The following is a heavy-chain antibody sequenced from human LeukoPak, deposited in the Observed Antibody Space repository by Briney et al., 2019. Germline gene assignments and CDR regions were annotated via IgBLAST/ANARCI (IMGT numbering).Heavy chain of an antibody. V-gene: IGHV1-2*02. Sequence: ASVKVSCKASGYNFTGYYMHWVRQAPGQGLEWMGWINPNSGGTNYAQKFQGRVTMTRDTSISTAYMELSRLRSDDTAVYYCARDYYGSGSYLGEDDYWGQGTLVTVSS. D-gene: IGHD3-10*01. CDR2: INPNSGGT. J-gene: IGHJ4*02. CDR3: ARDYYGSGSYLGEDDY. CDR1: GYNFTGYY.